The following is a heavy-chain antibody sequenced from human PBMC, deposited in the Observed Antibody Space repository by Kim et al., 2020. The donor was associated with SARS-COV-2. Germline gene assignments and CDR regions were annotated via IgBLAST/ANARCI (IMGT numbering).Heavy chain of an antibody. J-gene: IGHJ6*02. V-gene: IGHV1-3*01. D-gene: IGHD6-13*01. CDR3: ARVGSGGIAAAGIGSGMDV. CDR1: GYTFTSYA. CDR2: INAGNGNT. Sequence: ASVKVSCKASGYTFTSYAMHWVRQAPGQRLEGMGWINAGNGNTKYSQKFQGRVTITRDTSASTAYMELSSLRSEDTAVYYCARVGSGGIAAAGIGSGMDVWGQGTTVTVSS.